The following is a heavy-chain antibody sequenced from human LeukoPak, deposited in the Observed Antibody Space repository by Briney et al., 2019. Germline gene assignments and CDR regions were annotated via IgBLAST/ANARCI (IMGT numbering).Heavy chain of an antibody. V-gene: IGHV4-34*01. D-gene: IGHD3-22*01. CDR1: GGSFSGYY. CDR3: ARDSSGFDY. CDR2: INHSGST. Sequence: SETLSLTCAVYGGSFSGYYWSWIRQPPVKGLEWIGEINHSGSTNYNPSLKSRVTISVDTSKNQFSLKLSSVTAADTAVYYCARDSSGFDYWGQGTLVTVSS. J-gene: IGHJ4*02.